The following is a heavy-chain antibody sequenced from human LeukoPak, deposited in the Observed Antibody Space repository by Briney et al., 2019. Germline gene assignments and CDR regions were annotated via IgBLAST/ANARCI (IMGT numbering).Heavy chain of an antibody. CDR3: ARCYGSGSYLGENWFDP. V-gene: IGHV4-31*03. CDR2: IYYSGST. CDR1: GGSISSGGHY. J-gene: IGHJ5*02. D-gene: IGHD3-10*01. Sequence: PSETLSLTCTVSGGSISSGGHYWSWIRQHPGKGLEWIGYIYYSGSTYYNPSLKSRVTISVDTSKNQFSLKLSSVTAADTAVYYCARCYGSGSYLGENWFDPWGQGTLVTVSS.